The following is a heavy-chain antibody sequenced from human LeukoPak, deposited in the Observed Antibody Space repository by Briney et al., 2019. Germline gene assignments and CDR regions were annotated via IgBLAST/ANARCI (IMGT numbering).Heavy chain of an antibody. Sequence: SESLSLTCTVSGGSISSYYWSWIRQPPGKGLEWIGYICYSGSTNYNPSLKSRVTISVDRSKNQFSLKLSSVTAADTAVYYCARDKGAKDIVATIFPPNRPYYFDYWGQGTLVTVSS. CDR1: GGSISSYY. J-gene: IGHJ4*02. D-gene: IGHD5-12*01. V-gene: IGHV4-59*12. CDR3: ARDKGAKDIVATIFPPNRPYYFDY. CDR2: ICYSGST.